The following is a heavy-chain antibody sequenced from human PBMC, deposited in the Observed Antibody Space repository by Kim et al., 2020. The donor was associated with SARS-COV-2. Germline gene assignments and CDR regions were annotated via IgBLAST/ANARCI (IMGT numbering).Heavy chain of an antibody. CDR1: GFTFSSYA. Sequence: GGSLRLSCAASGFTFSSYAISWVRQAPGQWLEWVSAISGSGGSTYYADSVKGRFTISRDNSKNTLYLQMNSQRAEDTAVYYCAPKGDYLDYWGQGTLVTV. J-gene: IGHJ4*02. V-gene: IGHV3-23*01. CDR3: APKGDYLDY. CDR2: ISGSGGST.